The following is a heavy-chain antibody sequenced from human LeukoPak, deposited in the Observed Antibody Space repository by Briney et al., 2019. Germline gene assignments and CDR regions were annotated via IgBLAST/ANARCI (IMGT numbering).Heavy chain of an antibody. V-gene: IGHV3-53*01. CDR2: FYTGGST. CDR1: GLTVSSY. Sequence: GGSLRPSGPASGLTVSSYMSWVGRAPGRGLECAPVFYTGGSTYYAESVKGRFTISRDSSKNAVYLRMNTLRAEDTAVYYCARVSSGYCASWPNNCFDPWGQGTLVTVSS. D-gene: IGHD2-15*01. CDR3: ARVSSGYCASWPNNCFDP. J-gene: IGHJ5*02.